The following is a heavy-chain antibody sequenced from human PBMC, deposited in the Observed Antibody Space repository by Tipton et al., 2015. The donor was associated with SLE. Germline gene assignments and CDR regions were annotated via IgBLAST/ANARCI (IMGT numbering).Heavy chain of an antibody. CDR2: IYTSGST. CDR1: GGSISSHY. V-gene: IGHV4-4*07. CDR3: ARVFRGYSSSQGYFDY. J-gene: IGHJ4*02. D-gene: IGHD6-13*01. Sequence: PSLTCTVSGGSISSHYWSWIRQPAGKGLEWIGHIYTSGSTNYNPSLKSRVTISVDTSKNQFSLKLSSVTAADTAVYYCARVFRGYSSSQGYFDYWGQGTLVTVSS.